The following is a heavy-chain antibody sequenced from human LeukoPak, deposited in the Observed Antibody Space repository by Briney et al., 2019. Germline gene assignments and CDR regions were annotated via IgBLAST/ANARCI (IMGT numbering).Heavy chain of an antibody. CDR3: AARYSSGWYYFDY. CDR1: GFTFSSYA. D-gene: IGHD6-19*01. J-gene: IGHJ4*02. V-gene: IGHV3-23*01. CDR2: ISGSGGST. Sequence: PGGSLRLSCAASGFTFSSYAMSWVRQAPGKGLGWVSAISGSGGSTYYADSVKGRFTISRDNSKNTLYLQMNSLRAEDTAVYYCAARYSSGWYYFDYWGQGTLVTVSS.